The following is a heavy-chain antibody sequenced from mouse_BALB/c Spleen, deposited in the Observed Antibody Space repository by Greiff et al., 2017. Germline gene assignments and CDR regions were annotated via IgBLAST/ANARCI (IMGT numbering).Heavy chain of an antibody. D-gene: IGHD2-3*01. CDR3: AREEGDGPFAY. J-gene: IGHJ3*01. Sequence: VQLKESGPGLVAPSQSLSITCTVSGFSLTGYGVNWVRQPPGKGLEWLGVIWSGGSTDYNAAFISRLSISKDNSKSQVFFKMNSLQANDTAIYYCAREEGDGPFAYWGQGTLVTVSA. CDR2: IWSGGST. CDR1: GFSLTGYG. V-gene: IGHV2-6-7*01.